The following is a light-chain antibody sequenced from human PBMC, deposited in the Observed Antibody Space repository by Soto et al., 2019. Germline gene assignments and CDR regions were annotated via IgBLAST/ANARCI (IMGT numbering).Light chain of an antibody. CDR3: CSYAGSPRYV. Sequence: QSVLTQPRSVSGSPGQSVTISCTGTSSDVGGYNYVSWYQQHPGKAPKVMIYDVSERPSGVPDRFSGSKSGNTASLTISGLQAEDEADYYCCSYAGSPRYVSGTGTKLTAL. CDR1: SSDVGGYNY. CDR2: DVS. J-gene: IGLJ1*01. V-gene: IGLV2-11*01.